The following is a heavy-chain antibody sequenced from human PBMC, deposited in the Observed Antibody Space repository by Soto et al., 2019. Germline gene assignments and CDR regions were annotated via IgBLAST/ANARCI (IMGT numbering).Heavy chain of an antibody. J-gene: IGHJ5*02. CDR1: GGSISSYY. Sequence: PSETLSLTCTVSGGSISSYYWSWIRQPPGKGLEWIGYIYYSGSTNYNPSLKSRVTISVDTSKNQFSLKLSSVTAADTAVYYCARQDWDNWFDPWGQGTLVTVSS. CDR2: IYYSGST. V-gene: IGHV4-59*08. D-gene: IGHD3-9*01. CDR3: ARQDWDNWFDP.